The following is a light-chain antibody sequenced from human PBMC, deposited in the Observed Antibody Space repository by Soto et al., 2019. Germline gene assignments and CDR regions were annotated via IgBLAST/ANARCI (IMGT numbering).Light chain of an antibody. CDR2: DVN. J-gene: IGLJ1*01. CDR3: VSFAGGTYV. CDR1: SSDVGAYIF. V-gene: IGLV2-8*01. Sequence: QSALTHPPSASGSPGQSVTISCTGTSSDVGAYIFVSWYQQHPGKAPKLMVYDVNRRPPGVPDRFFGSKSGNTASLTVSGLQAEDEADYYCVSFAGGTYVFGSGTKGTVL.